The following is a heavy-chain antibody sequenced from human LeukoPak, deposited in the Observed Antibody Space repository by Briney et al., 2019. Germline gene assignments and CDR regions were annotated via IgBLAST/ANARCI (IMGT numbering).Heavy chain of an antibody. J-gene: IGHJ4*02. V-gene: IGHV3-23*01. D-gene: IGHD6-13*01. CDR1: GFTFSSYA. CDR2: ISGSGGST. Sequence: GGSLRLSCAASGFTFSSYAMSWVRQAPGKGLEWVSAISGSGGSTYYADSVKGWFTISRDNSKNTLYLPMNSLRAEDTAVYYCATGSVRYSASWYSQEGDYWGQGTLVTVSS. CDR3: ATGSVRYSASWYSQEGDY.